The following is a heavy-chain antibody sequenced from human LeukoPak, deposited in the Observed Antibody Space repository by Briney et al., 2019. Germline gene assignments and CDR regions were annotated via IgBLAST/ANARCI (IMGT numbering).Heavy chain of an antibody. D-gene: IGHD1-26*01. Sequence: GGSLRLSCAASGFSFSSYAMSWVRQAPGKGLEWVAHISGSGGNTYYADSVKGRFTIPRDNSKNTLNLQMNSLRAEDTAVYYCAKRVGPTGQRDPLFDYWGQGTLVIVSS. CDR3: AKRVGPTGQRDPLFDY. CDR2: ISGSGGNT. CDR1: GFSFSSYA. J-gene: IGHJ4*02. V-gene: IGHV3-23*01.